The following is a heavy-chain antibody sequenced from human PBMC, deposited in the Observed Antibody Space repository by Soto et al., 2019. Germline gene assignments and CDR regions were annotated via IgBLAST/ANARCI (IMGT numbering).Heavy chain of an antibody. CDR2: INTDGSST. Sequence: EVQLVESGGGLVQPGGYLRLSCAVSGFTFSSFWMHWVGQAPGEGLVWVSRINTDGSSTSYADSVKGRFTISRDNAKNTLYLQMNSLRVEDTAMYYCAKRGVDTFGLSYWGQGTLVTVSS. V-gene: IGHV3-74*01. CDR1: GFTFSSFW. J-gene: IGHJ4*02. D-gene: IGHD3-10*01. CDR3: AKRGVDTFGLSY.